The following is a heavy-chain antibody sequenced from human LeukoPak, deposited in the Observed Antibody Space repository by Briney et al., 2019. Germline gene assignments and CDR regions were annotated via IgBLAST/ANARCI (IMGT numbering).Heavy chain of an antibody. CDR1: GFTFSSYS. CDR2: ISSSSSTI. CDR3: ARANGMDV. Sequence: PGGSLRLSCTASGFTFSSYSMNWVRQAPGKGLEWVSYISSSSSTIYYADSVKGRFTISRDNAKNSLYLQMSSLRDEDTAVYYRARANGMDVWGQGTTVTVSS. V-gene: IGHV3-48*02. J-gene: IGHJ6*02.